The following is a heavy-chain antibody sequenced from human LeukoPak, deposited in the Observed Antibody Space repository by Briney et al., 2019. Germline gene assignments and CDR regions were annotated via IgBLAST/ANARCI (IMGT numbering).Heavy chain of an antibody. D-gene: IGHD3-10*01. V-gene: IGHV4-39*01. CDR1: GGSISSSIYY. CDR3: ATYTSWYGGAFDI. Sequence: PSETLSLTCIASGGSISSSIYYWGWIRQPPGKGLEWIGSIYKSGSTSYNPSLKSRVTISVDTFKNQFSLKLSSVTAADTALYYCATYTSWYGGAFDIWGQGTMVTVSS. CDR2: IYKSGST. J-gene: IGHJ3*02.